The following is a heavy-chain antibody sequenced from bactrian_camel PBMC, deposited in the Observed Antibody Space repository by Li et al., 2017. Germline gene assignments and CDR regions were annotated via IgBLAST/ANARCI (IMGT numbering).Heavy chain of an antibody. V-gene: IGHV3-2*01. D-gene: IGHD2*01. Sequence: HVQLVESGGGSVRTGGSLRLSCAASGATAGRHCMAWFRQVPGKERETVASIRTGYPFTSDYHASVKGRFTISQDNAKNAVYLQMDSLKPEDTAMYYCAAGGGNGAFCYTGERSMDYWARGPRSPSP. CDR1: GATAGRHC. CDR2: IRTGYPFTS. J-gene: IGHJ4*01.